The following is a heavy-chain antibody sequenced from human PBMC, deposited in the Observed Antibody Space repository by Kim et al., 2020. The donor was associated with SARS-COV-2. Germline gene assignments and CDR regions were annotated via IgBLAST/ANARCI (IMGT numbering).Heavy chain of an antibody. J-gene: IGHJ4*02. CDR3: ARAARITMVRGVRSKEPSNYFDY. V-gene: IGHV1-3*01. CDR1: GYTFTSYA. CDR2: INAGNGNT. Sequence: ASVKVSCKASGYTFTSYAMHWVRQAPGQRLEWMGWINAGNGNTKYSQKFQGRVTITRDTSASTAYMELSSLRSEDTAVYYCARAARITMVRGVRSKEPSNYFDYWGQGTLVTVSS. D-gene: IGHD3-10*01.